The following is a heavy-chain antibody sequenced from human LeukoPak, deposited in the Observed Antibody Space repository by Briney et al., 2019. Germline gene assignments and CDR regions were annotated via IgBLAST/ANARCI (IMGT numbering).Heavy chain of an antibody. V-gene: IGHV4-34*01. CDR2: INHSGST. D-gene: IGHD3-10*01. Sequence: PSETLSLTCAVYGGSFSGYYWSWIRQPPGKGLEWIGEINHSGSTNYNPSLKSRVTISVDTSKNQFSLKLSSVTAADTAVYYCARRPAGYYGSGTPQRWFDPWGQGTLVTVSS. CDR3: ARRPAGYYGSGTPQRWFDP. CDR1: GGSFSGYY. J-gene: IGHJ5*02.